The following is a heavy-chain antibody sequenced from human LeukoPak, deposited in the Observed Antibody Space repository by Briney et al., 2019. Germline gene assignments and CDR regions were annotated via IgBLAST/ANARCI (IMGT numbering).Heavy chain of an antibody. J-gene: IGHJ6*03. D-gene: IGHD2-2*02. Sequence: ASVKVSCKASGYTFTSYDINWVRQAAGQGLEWMGWMNPNSGNTGYAQKFQGRVTMTRNTSISTAYMELSSLRSEDTAVYYCARGGRNLSGRPATAIQRIKYSYYMDVWGKGTTVTISS. CDR1: GYTFTSYD. CDR3: ARGGRNLSGRPATAIQRIKYSYYMDV. CDR2: MNPNSGNT. V-gene: IGHV1-8*01.